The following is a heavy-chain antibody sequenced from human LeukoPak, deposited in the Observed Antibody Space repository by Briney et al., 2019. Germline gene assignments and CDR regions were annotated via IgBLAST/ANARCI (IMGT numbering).Heavy chain of an antibody. D-gene: IGHD3-22*01. J-gene: IGHJ3*02. V-gene: IGHV3-74*01. CDR3: ARGGHDYYDRSGYYYMSAFDI. Sequence: GGSLRLSCAASGFTFSSYWMHWVRQAPGKGLVWVSRINSDGSSTSYADSVKGRFTISRDNAKNTLYLQMNSLRAEDTAVYYCARGGHDYYDRSGYYYMSAFDIWGQGTMVTVSS. CDR2: INSDGSST. CDR1: GFTFSSYW.